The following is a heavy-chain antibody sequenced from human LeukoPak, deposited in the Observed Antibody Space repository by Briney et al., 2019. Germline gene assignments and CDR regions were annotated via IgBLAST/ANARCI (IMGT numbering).Heavy chain of an antibody. J-gene: IGHJ1*01. Sequence: GGSQRLSCAASGFTFSSYSMNWVRQAPGKGLEWVSSISSSSSYIYYADSVKGRFTISRDNAKSSLYLQMNSLRAEDTAVYYCARDARTIFGVVITQYFQHWGQGTLVTVSS. V-gene: IGHV3-21*01. D-gene: IGHD3-3*01. CDR1: GFTFSSYS. CDR2: ISSSSSYI. CDR3: ARDARTIFGVVITQYFQH.